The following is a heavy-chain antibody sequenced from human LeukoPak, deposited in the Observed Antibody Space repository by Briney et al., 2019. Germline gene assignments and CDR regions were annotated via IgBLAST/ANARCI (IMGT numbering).Heavy chain of an antibody. CDR3: ARGIVVVPAAMGGYYYMDV. J-gene: IGHJ6*03. CDR2: MNPNSGNT. CDR1: GYTFTSYD. V-gene: IGHV1-8*03. D-gene: IGHD2-2*01. Sequence: ASVKVSCKASGYTFTSYDINWVRQATGQGLEWMGWMNPNSGNTGYAQKFQGRVIITRNTSISTAYMELSSLRSEDTAVYYCARGIVVVPAAMGGYYYMDVWGKGTTVTVSS.